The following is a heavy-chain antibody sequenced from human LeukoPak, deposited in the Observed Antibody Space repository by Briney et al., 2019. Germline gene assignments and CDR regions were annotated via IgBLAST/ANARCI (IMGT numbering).Heavy chain of an antibody. V-gene: IGHV3-33*01. CDR3: ARDNSGYSHFDY. J-gene: IGHJ4*02. CDR1: GFTFSSYG. Sequence: GGSLRLSCAASGFTFSSYGMHWVRQAPGKGLEWVAVIWYDGSNKYYADSVKGRFTISRDNSKNTLYLQMNGLRAEDTAVYYCARDNSGYSHFDYWGQGTLVTVSS. D-gene: IGHD3-22*01. CDR2: IWYDGSNK.